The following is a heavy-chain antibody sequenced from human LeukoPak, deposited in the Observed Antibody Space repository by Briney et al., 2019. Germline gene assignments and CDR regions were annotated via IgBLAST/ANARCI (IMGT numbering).Heavy chain of an antibody. J-gene: IGHJ4*02. CDR2: ISAYNGNT. Sequence: ASVKVSGKASGYTFTSYGISWVRQAPGQGLEWMGWISAYNGNTNYAQKLQGRVTMTTDTSTSTAYMELRSLRSDDTAVYYCATYDYGDYDGYWGQGTLVTVSS. D-gene: IGHD4-17*01. CDR3: ATYDYGDYDGY. CDR1: GYTFTSYG. V-gene: IGHV1-18*01.